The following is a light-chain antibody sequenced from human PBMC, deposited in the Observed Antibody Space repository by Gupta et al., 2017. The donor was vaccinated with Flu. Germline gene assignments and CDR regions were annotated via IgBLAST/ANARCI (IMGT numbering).Light chain of an antibody. CDR2: GVS. Sequence: QSALPQPRSVSGSPGQSVAISCTGTSSAVGGYNYVSWYQQHPGKALMLMIYGVSKRPAAVPDRFSGSKSGNTATLTISGLQAEDDADYYCYSDASSYGVFGGGTKLTVL. CDR1: SSAVGGYNY. J-gene: IGLJ3*02. V-gene: IGLV2-11*01. CDR3: YSDASSYGV.